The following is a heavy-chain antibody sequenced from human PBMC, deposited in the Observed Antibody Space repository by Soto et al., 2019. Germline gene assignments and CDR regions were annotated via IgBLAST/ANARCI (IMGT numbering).Heavy chain of an antibody. J-gene: IGHJ4*02. Sequence: EVQLLESGGGLVQPGGSLRLSCAASGFTFSSYAMTWVRQARGKGLDWVAAISDSGGSTYYADSVKGRFTISRDNSKNTVYLQMSSLRAEDTAVYYCTLYCSGVTCSGHWGQGTLVTVSS. CDR2: ISDSGGST. V-gene: IGHV3-23*01. D-gene: IGHD2-15*01. CDR1: GFTFSSYA. CDR3: TLYCSGVTCSGH.